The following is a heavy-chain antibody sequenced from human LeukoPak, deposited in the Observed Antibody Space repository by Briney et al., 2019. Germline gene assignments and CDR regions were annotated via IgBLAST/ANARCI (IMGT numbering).Heavy chain of an antibody. CDR1: GYTFTTYG. CDR2: ISCYNGIT. CDR3: ARQFCTSTSCQYYFDY. J-gene: IGHJ4*02. Sequence: ASVKVSCKASGYTFTTYGITWVRQAPGQWLEWMGWISCYNGITNFAQKLQGRVTMTTDTSTTTAYMELRSLRSDDTVVYYCARQFCTSTSCQYYFDYWGQGTLVTVSS. V-gene: IGHV1-18*01. D-gene: IGHD2-2*01.